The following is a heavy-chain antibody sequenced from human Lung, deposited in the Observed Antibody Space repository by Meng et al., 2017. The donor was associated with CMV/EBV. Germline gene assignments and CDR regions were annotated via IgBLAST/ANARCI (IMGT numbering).Heavy chain of an antibody. V-gene: IGHV3-48*04. D-gene: IGHD3-16*01. CDR1: GFTFSSYS. CDR3: ARAHYDYVWGSSLYYFDY. J-gene: IGHJ4*02. CDR2: ISSSSSTI. Sequence: GEXXKIPCAASGFTFSSYSMNWVRQAPGKGLEWVSYISSSSSTIYYADSVKGRFTISRDNAKNSLYLQMNSLRAEDTAVYYCARAHYDYVWGSSLYYFDYGXQGTXVTVSS.